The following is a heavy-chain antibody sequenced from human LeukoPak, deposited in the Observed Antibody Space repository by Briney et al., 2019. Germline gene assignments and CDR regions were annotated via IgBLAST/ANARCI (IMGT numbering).Heavy chain of an antibody. CDR3: ARDFSAAFDI. J-gene: IGHJ3*02. V-gene: IGHV4-59*01. D-gene: IGHD2/OR15-2a*01. CDR2: IYDSGTT. CDR1: GGSFGNYY. Sequence: EPSETLSLTCTVSGGSFGNYYWSWLRQPPGKGLEWIAYIYDSGTTNYNPSLKSRVTISVDTSKNQFSLKLSSVTAADTAVYYCARDFSAAFDIWGQGTMVTVSS.